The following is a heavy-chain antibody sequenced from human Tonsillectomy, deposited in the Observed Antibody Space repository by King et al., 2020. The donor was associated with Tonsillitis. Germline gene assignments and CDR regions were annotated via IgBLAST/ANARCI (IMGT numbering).Heavy chain of an antibody. D-gene: IGHD1-14*01. CDR1: GFTFSNYG. J-gene: IGHJ4*02. V-gene: IGHV3-33*05. Sequence: VQLVESGGGVVQPGRSLRLSCAASGFTFSNYGMHWVRQAPGRGLEWVALIPYDRTDKFYADSVKGRFTISRDNFRNMVYLEMESLRAEDTAVYYCARARKSEDLDYRGQGTLVTVSS. CDR2: IPYDRTDK. CDR3: ARARKSEDLDY.